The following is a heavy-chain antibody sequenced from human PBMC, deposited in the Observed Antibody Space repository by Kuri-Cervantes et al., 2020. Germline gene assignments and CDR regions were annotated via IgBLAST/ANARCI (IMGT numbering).Heavy chain of an antibody. CDR2: IYTSGST. J-gene: IGHJ4*02. CDR3: ARHAPSAAGTRKPFFDY. Sequence: LRLSCTVSGGSISSYYWSWIRQPAGKGLEWIGRIYTSGSTNYNPSLKSRFTMSVDTSKNQFSLKLSSVTAADTAVYYCARHAPSAAGTRKPFFDYWGQGTLVTVSS. D-gene: IGHD6-13*01. CDR1: GGSISSYY. V-gene: IGHV4-4*07.